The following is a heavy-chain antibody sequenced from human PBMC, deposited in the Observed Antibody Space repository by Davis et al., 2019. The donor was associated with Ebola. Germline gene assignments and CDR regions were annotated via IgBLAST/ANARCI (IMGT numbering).Heavy chain of an antibody. CDR3: ARAGFGEIYFDY. CDR2: IGTAGDT. J-gene: IGHJ4*02. Sequence: PGGSLRLSCAASGSTFSSYDMHWARQATGKGLEWVSAIGTAGDTYYPGSVKGRFTISREKAKNSLYLQMNSLRGEDTAVYYCARAGFGEIYFDYWGQGTLVTVSS. D-gene: IGHD3-10*01. CDR1: GSTFSSYD. V-gene: IGHV3-13*01.